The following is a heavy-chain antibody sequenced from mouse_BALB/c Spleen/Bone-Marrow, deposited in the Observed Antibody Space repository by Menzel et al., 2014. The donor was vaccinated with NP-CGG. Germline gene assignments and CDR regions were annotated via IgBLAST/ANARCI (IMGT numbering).Heavy chain of an antibody. CDR1: GFTFSNYG. D-gene: IGHD2-4*01. CDR2: INSGGSYT. Sequence: EVKVEESGGDLVKPGGSLKLSCAASGFTFSNYGMSWVRQTPDKRLEWVATINSGGSYTYYPDSVKGRFTISRDNAKNTLYLQMNSLKSEDTAIYYCTRRGSTMITTDYPMDYWGQGTSVTVSS. V-gene: IGHV5-6*02. J-gene: IGHJ4*01. CDR3: TRRGSTMITTDYPMDY.